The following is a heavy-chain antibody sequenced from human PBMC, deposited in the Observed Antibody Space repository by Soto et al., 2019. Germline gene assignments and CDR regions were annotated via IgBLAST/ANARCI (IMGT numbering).Heavy chain of an antibody. CDR3: ARDGDASGWHHYGMEV. CDR2: IKQDGSEK. J-gene: IGHJ6*02. CDR1: GFTLSPFW. V-gene: IGHV3-7*01. Sequence: GGSLRLSCAASGFTLSPFWMNWVRQAPGKGLEWVANIKQDGSEKYYVDSVKGRFIISRDNAKNSLYLHLNNLRAEDTAVYYCARDGDASGWHHYGMEVWRQCKSVTLSS. D-gene: IGHD6-19*01.